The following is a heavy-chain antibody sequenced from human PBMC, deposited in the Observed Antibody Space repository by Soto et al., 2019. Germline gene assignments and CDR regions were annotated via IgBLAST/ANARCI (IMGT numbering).Heavy chain of an antibody. V-gene: IGHV3-7*01. J-gene: IGHJ6*03. D-gene: IGHD3-3*01. CDR2: IKQDGSEK. CDR3: ARDLSYDFWSGYLSYYYYYYMDV. Sequence: GGSLRLSCAASGFTFSSYWMSWVRQAPGKGLEWVANIKQDGSEKYYVDSVKGRFTISRDNAKNSLYLQMNSLRAEDTAVYYCARDLSYDFWSGYLSYYYYYYMDVWGKGTTVTVSS. CDR1: GFTFSSYW.